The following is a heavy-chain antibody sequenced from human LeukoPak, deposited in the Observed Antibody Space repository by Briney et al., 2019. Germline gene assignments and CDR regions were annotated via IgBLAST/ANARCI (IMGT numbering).Heavy chain of an antibody. CDR3: ARVGTRHYGDTPFDY. V-gene: IGHV4-4*02. D-gene: IGHD4-17*01. J-gene: IGHJ4*02. Sequence: KTSGTLSLTCAVSGGSISSSNWWSWVRQPPGKGLEWIGEIYHSGSTNYNPSLKSRVTISVDKSKNQFSLKLSSVTAADTAVYYCARVGTRHYGDTPFDYWGQGTLVTVSS. CDR2: IYHSGST. CDR1: GGSISSSNW.